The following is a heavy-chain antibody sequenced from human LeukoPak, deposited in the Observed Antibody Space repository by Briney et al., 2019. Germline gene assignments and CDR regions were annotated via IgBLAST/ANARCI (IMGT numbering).Heavy chain of an antibody. CDR2: ISYDGSTK. D-gene: IGHD3-10*01. CDR3: AKDRILWFGELFGIDY. V-gene: IGHV3-30*18. J-gene: IGHJ4*02. Sequence: GGSLRLSCAASGFTFSSYGMHWVRQAPGKGLEWVAVISYDGSTKYYADSVKGRFTISRDNSKNTLYLQMNSLRAEDTAVYYCAKDRILWFGELFGIDYWGQGTLVTVSS. CDR1: GFTFSSYG.